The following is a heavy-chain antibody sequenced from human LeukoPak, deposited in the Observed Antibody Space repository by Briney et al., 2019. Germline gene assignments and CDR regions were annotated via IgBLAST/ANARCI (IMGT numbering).Heavy chain of an antibody. J-gene: IGHJ4*02. Sequence: GGSLRLSCAASGFTFSNYAMSWARQAPGKGLEGVSAISGSGGSTYYADSVKGRFTISRDNSKNTLYLQMNSLRAEDTAVYYCTKGTIWLPFDYWSQGTLVTVSS. CDR3: TKGTIWLPFDY. CDR1: GFTFSNYA. CDR2: ISGSGGST. D-gene: IGHD5-18*01. V-gene: IGHV3-23*01.